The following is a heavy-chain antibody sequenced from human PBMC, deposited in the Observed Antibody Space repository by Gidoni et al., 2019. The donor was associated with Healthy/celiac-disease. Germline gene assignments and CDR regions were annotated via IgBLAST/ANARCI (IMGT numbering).Heavy chain of an antibody. Sequence: EVQLVESGGGLVQPVGSLSLSCAASGFTVSSNYMSWVRQAPGKGLEWVSVIYSGGSTYYADSVKGRFTISRDNSKNTLYLQMNSLRAEDTAVYYCARDREAGYSSQYFDLWGRGTLVTVSS. CDR3: ARDREAGYSSQYFDL. J-gene: IGHJ2*01. CDR2: IYSGGST. D-gene: IGHD6-13*01. CDR1: GFTVSSNY. V-gene: IGHV3-66*01.